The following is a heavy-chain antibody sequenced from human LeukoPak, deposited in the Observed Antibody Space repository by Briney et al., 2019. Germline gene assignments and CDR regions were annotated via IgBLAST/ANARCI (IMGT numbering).Heavy chain of an antibody. Sequence: ASVKVSCKASGYTFTKYGINWVRQAPGQGREWMGWISTYNANTHSVQKFEGRVTMTTDTSTSTAYMELRSLRTADTAVYYCASGVMAVANTLDYWGQGTLVTVSS. CDR1: GYTFTKYG. V-gene: IGHV1-18*01. CDR2: ISTYNANT. D-gene: IGHD6-19*01. J-gene: IGHJ4*02. CDR3: ASGVMAVANTLDY.